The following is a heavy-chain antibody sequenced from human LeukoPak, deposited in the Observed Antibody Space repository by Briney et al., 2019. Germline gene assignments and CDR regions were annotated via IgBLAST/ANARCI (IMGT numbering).Heavy chain of an antibody. CDR1: GFTFSSYW. CDR3: ARDNYYGSGSYPLGY. CDR2: IYSGGST. J-gene: IGHJ4*02. V-gene: IGHV3-66*01. Sequence: GGSLRLSCTVSGFTFSSYWMSWVRQAPGKGLEWVSVIYSGGSTYYADSVKGRFTISRDNSKNTLYLQMNSLRAEDTAVYYCARDNYYGSGSYPLGYWGQGTLVTVSS. D-gene: IGHD3-10*01.